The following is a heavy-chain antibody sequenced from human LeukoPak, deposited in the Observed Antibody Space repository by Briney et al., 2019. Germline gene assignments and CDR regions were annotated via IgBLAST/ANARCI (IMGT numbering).Heavy chain of an antibody. D-gene: IGHD6-13*01. V-gene: IGHV4-4*07. CDR1: GGSISGYY. J-gene: IGHJ5*02. CDR2: IYISGST. CDR3: ARGGAGSSLSFDP. Sequence: SETLSLTCTVSGGSISGYYLSWIRQPAGKGLEWIGRIYISGSTNYNPSLKSRVTMSVDTSKTHFSLKLSSVTAADTAVYYCARGGAGSSLSFDPWGQGALVTVSS.